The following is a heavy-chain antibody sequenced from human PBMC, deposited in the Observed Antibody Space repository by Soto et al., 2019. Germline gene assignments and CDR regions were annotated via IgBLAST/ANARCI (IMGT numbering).Heavy chain of an antibody. CDR2: ISATGVKT. V-gene: IGHV3-23*01. J-gene: IGHJ4*02. Sequence: EVQVLESGGGLVQPGGSLRLSCAASGFTFSDYAMNWVRQAPGKGLEWVSGISATGVKTYSADSVKGRFTISRDNSKDTVYLEMNSLRAEDTAVYYCTKSTSAMIYYFDFWGLGALVTVSS. D-gene: IGHD3-22*01. CDR3: TKSTSAMIYYFDF. CDR1: GFTFSDYA.